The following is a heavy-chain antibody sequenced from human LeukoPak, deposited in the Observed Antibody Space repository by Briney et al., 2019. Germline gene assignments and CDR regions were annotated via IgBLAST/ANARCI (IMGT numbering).Heavy chain of an antibody. CDR3: AREVEGYFDY. CDR1: GFTFSSYS. J-gene: IGHJ4*02. Sequence: GGSLRPSCAASGFTFSSYSMNWVRQAPGKGLEWVSYISSSSSTIYYADSVKGRFTISRDNAKNSLYLQMNSLRAEDTAVYYCAREVEGYFDYWGQGTLVTVSS. V-gene: IGHV3-48*01. CDR2: ISSSSSTI.